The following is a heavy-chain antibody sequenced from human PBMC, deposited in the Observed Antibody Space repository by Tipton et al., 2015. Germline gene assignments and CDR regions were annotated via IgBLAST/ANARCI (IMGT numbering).Heavy chain of an antibody. CDR3: AREGSSWYFGVY. Sequence: SLRLSCAASGFTFDDYAMHWVRQAPGKGPEWVSGISWNSGSIRYADSVKGRFTISRDNAQNSLFLQMNSLTAEDTAFYYCAREGSSWYFGVYWGQGTLVSVSS. CDR2: ISWNSGSI. J-gene: IGHJ4*02. V-gene: IGHV3-9*01. CDR1: GFTFDDYA. D-gene: IGHD6-13*01.